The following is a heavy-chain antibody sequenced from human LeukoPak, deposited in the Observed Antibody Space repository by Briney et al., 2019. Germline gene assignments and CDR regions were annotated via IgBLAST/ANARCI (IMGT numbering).Heavy chain of an antibody. V-gene: IGHV1-2*02. CDR1: GYTFTGYY. CDR3: ASNSGIAVAGAFDI. J-gene: IGHJ3*02. D-gene: IGHD6-19*01. CDR2: INPNSGGT. Sequence: ASVKVSCKASGYTFTGYYMHWVRQAPGQGLEWMGWINPNSGGTNYAQKFQGRVTITADESTSTAYMELSSLRSEDTAVYYCASNSGIAVAGAFDIWGQGTMVTVSS.